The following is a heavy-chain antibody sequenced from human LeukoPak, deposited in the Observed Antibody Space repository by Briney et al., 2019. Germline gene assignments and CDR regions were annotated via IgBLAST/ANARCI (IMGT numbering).Heavy chain of an antibody. D-gene: IGHD3-10*01. Sequence: GGSLRLSCAASGFTFSSYAMSGVRHAPGEGREWVSAISGSGGSTYYADSVKGRFTISRDNSKNTLYLQMNSLRAEDTAVYYCAKDLDYYGSGSPDYWGQGTLVTVSS. V-gene: IGHV3-23*01. CDR3: AKDLDYYGSGSPDY. CDR2: ISGSGGST. CDR1: GFTFSSYA. J-gene: IGHJ4*02.